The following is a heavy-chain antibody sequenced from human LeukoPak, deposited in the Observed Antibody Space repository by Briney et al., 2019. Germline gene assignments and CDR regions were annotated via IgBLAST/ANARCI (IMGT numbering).Heavy chain of an antibody. CDR2: ISGSGGST. V-gene: IGHV3-23*01. D-gene: IGHD3-9*01. CDR3: ARHATRLRYFDWFSYYYMDV. J-gene: IGHJ6*03. CDR1: GFTFSSYA. Sequence: GGSLRLSCAASGFTFSSYAMSWVRQAPGKGLEWVSAISGSGGSTYYADSVKGRFTISRDNAKNSLYLQMNSLRAEDTAVYYCARHATRLRYFDWFSYYYMDVWGKGTTVTVSS.